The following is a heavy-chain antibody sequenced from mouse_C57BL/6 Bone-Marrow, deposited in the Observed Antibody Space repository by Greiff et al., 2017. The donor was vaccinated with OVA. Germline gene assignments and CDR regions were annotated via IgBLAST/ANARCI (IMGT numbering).Heavy chain of an antibody. J-gene: IGHJ2*01. D-gene: IGHD2-1*01. V-gene: IGHV5-4*03. CDR1: GFTFSSYA. CDR3: ARGFYYGKSY. Sequence: EVKLVESGGGLVKPGGSLKLSCAASGFTFSSYAMSWVRQTPEKRLEWVATISDGGSYTYYPDNVKGRFTISRDNAKNNLYLQMSHLKSEDTAMYYCARGFYYGKSYWGQGTTLTVSS. CDR2: ISDGGSYT.